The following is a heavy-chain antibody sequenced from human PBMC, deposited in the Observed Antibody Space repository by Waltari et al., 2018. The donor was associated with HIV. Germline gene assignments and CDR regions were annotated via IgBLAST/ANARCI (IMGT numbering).Heavy chain of an antibody. D-gene: IGHD1-1*01. CDR1: GFKIDANW. J-gene: IGHJ4*02. Sequence: EVKLWESGGRLVQPGQSLILSCAASGFKIDANWMSWVRQTPGKGVGWVANRKEDGNKEFFVDSVKCRFTISRDNAKNSLFLQMTHLTVDDTAVYFRARESTTGCHFAAWGQGTQVTVSS. CDR3: ARESTTGCHFAA. V-gene: IGHV3-7*01. CDR2: RKEDGNKE.